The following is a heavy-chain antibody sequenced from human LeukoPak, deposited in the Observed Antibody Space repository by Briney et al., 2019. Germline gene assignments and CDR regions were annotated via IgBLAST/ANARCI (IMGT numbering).Heavy chain of an antibody. J-gene: IGHJ4*02. CDR1: GFTFSSYE. Sequence: QPGGSLRLSCAASGFTFSSYEMNWVRQAPGKGLEWVSYISSSGSTIYYADSVKGRFTISRDNAKNSLYLQMNSLRAEDTAVYYCARGTDDYGSGSYYIAGFDYWGQGTLVTVSS. CDR2: ISSSGSTI. CDR3: ARGTDDYGSGSYYIAGFDY. V-gene: IGHV3-48*03. D-gene: IGHD3-10*01.